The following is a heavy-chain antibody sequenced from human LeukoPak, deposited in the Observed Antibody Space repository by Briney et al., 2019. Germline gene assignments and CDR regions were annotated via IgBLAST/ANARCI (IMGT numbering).Heavy chain of an antibody. CDR3: ASLYVGHYYYYYYMDV. CDR2: INSEGSST. CDR1: GFTFSSYW. J-gene: IGHJ6*03. Sequence: GGSLRLSCAASGFTFSSYWMHWVRHAAGKGLVWVSRINSEGSSTIYAESVKGRFTISRDNAKNRLYLQMNSLRAEDTAVYYCASLYVGHYYYYYYMDVWGKGTTVTVSS. D-gene: IGHD2-2*02. V-gene: IGHV3-74*01.